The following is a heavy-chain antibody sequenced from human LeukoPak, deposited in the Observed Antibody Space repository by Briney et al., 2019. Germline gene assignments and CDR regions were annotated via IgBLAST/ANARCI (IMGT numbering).Heavy chain of an antibody. CDR1: GFTFSNYA. D-gene: IGHD3-16*02. CDR2: IGGSGGST. V-gene: IGHV3-23*01. J-gene: IGHJ4*02. CDR3: AKDLGGGMITFGGVIADSFDY. Sequence: PGGSLRLSCAASGFTFSNYAMNWVRQAPGKGLEWVSGIGGSGGSTYYADSVKGRFTISRDNSKNTLYLQMNSLRAEDTAVYYCAKDLGGGMITFGGVIADSFDYWGQGTLVTVSS.